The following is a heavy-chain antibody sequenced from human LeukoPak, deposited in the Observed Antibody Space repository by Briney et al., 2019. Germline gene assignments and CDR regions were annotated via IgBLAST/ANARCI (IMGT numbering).Heavy chain of an antibody. D-gene: IGHD3-3*01. Sequence: GGSLRLSCAASGFTFSSYGMHWVRQAPGKGLEWVAIIRYDGSNKYYADSVKGRFTISRDNSKNTLYLQMNSLRAEDTAVYYCAKDGTADFWSGYYTGYYFDYWGQGTLVTVSS. CDR3: AKDGTADFWSGYYTGYYFDY. CDR2: IRYDGSNK. J-gene: IGHJ4*02. V-gene: IGHV3-30*02. CDR1: GFTFSSYG.